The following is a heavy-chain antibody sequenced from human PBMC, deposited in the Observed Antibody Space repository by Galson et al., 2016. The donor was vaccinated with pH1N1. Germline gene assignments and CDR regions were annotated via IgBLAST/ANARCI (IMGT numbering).Heavy chain of an antibody. Sequence: SVKVSCRASGYTFTNYYFHWVRQAPGQELDWMGVIDPGGGGTTYSQKFQSRVTMTRDTSTNTVYLELSSLKSDDTAVYYCARDLGRLRDNWGQGTLVTVSS. CDR3: ARDLGRLRDN. D-gene: IGHD1-26*01. CDR2: IDPGGGGT. J-gene: IGHJ4*02. V-gene: IGHV1-46*03. CDR1: GYTFTNYY.